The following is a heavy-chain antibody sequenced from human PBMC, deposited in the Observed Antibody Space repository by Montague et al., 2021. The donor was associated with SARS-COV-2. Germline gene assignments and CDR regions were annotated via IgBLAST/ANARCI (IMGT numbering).Heavy chain of an antibody. V-gene: IGHV4-39*07. J-gene: IGHJ6*02. CDR3: ARDGPLRFEILIGPRHYYYGMDV. Sequence: SETLSLTCTVSGGSISSSSYYWGWIRQPPGKGLEWIGSIYYSGSTYHNPSLKSRVTISVDTSKNQFSLKLSSVTAADTAVYHCARDGPLRFEILIGPRHYYYGMDVWGQGTTVTVSS. CDR2: IYYSGST. CDR1: GGSISSSSYY. D-gene: IGHD3-9*01.